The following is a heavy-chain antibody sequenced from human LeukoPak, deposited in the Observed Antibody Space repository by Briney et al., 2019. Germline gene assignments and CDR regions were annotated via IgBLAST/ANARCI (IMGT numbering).Heavy chain of an antibody. CDR1: GGSISSGDYY. J-gene: IGHJ4*02. CDR3: ARGDYGGNGSQFDY. Sequence: SETLSLTCTVSGGSISSGDYYWSWIRQPPGKGLEWIGYIYHSGSTYYNPSLKSRVTISVDRSKNQFSLKLSSVTAADTAVYYCARGDYGGNGSQFDYWGQGTPVTVSS. D-gene: IGHD4-23*01. CDR2: IYHSGST. V-gene: IGHV4-30-2*01.